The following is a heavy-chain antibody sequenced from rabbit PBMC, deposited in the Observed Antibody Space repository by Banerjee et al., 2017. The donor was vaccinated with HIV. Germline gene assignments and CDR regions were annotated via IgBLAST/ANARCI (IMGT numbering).Heavy chain of an antibody. J-gene: IGHJ4*01. V-gene: IGHV1S40*01. D-gene: IGHD4-1*01. CDR3: ARTSGGWGADFYFNL. CDR1: GFSFSSSYW. Sequence: QSLEESGGDLVKPGASLALTCTASGFSFSSSYWICWVRQAPGKGLEWIACIVTSSDASYYASWAKGRFTISKTSSTTVTLQMTSLTAADTATYFCARTSGGWGADFYFNLWGPGTLVTVS. CDR2: IVTSSDAS.